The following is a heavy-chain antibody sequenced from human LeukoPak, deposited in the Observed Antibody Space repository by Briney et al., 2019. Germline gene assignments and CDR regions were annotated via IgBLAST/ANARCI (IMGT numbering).Heavy chain of an antibody. Sequence: SETLSLTCTVSGGSISSSSYYWGWIRQPPGKGLEWIGSIYYSGSTYYNPSLKSRVTISVDTSKNQFSLKLSSVTAADTAVYYCAGYGDFFEGLWWYYLDYWGQGTLVTVSS. CDR3: AGYGDFFEGLWWYYLDY. CDR1: GGSISSSSYY. V-gene: IGHV4-39*01. CDR2: IYYSGST. D-gene: IGHD4-17*01. J-gene: IGHJ4*02.